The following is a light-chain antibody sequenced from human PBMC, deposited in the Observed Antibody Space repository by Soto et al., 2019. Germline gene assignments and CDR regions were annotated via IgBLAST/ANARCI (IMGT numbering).Light chain of an antibody. Sequence: EVVLTQSPGTLSLSPGERATVSCRASQTVSRNYLAWYQKKPGQAPRLLIYGASSRATGIPDRFSGSGSGTDFTLTISRLEPEDFAVYYCQQYGSSPPITFGQGTRLEIK. V-gene: IGKV3-20*01. CDR2: GAS. CDR3: QQYGSSPPIT. J-gene: IGKJ5*01. CDR1: QTVSRNY.